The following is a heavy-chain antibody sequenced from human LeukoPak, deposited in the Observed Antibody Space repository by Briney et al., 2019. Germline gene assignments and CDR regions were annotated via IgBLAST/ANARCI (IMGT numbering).Heavy chain of an antibody. Sequence: GGSLRLSCAASGFTFRSYWMSWVRQAPGKGLEWVANIKQDGREKYYVDSVRGRFTISRDNAKNTMYLQMNSLRIEDTAVYYCAKGGNPDYWGQGTLVTVSS. CDR3: AKGGNPDY. CDR1: GFTFRSYW. CDR2: IKQDGREK. V-gene: IGHV3-7*03. J-gene: IGHJ4*02.